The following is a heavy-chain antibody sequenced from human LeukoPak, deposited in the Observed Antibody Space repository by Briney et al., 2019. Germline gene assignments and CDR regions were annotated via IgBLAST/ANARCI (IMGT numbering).Heavy chain of an antibody. CDR3: ARPGIAVAGEFFDY. Sequence: PGGPLRLSCAASGFTFSSYFMNWVRQAPGKGLEWVSSITTSSSDVYYADSVKGRFTISRDNAKNSLYLQMNSLRAEDTAVYYCARPGIAVAGEFFDYWGQGTLVTVSS. V-gene: IGHV3-21*01. J-gene: IGHJ4*02. D-gene: IGHD6-19*01. CDR1: GFTFSSYF. CDR2: ITTSSSDV.